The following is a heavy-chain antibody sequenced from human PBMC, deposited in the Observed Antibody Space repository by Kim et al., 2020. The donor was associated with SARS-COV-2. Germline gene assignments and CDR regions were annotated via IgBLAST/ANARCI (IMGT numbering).Heavy chain of an antibody. CDR1: GGSFSGYY. V-gene: IGHV4-34*01. CDR2: INHSGRT. D-gene: IGHD3-10*01. CDR3: ARRLSNTSGWGSHYCDL. J-gene: IGHJ4*02. Sequence: SETLSLTCAVYGGSFSGYYWSWIRQPPGKGLEWIGEINHSGRTNYNPSLKSRVTISVDTSKNQPSLKLTSVTAADTAVSYCARRLSNTSGWGSHYCDLWGQGTLVTVSS.